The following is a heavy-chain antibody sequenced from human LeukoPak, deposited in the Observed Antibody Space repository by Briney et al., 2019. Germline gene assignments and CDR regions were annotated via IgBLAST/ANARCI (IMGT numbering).Heavy chain of an antibody. V-gene: IGHV3-66*01. D-gene: IGHD3-9*01. J-gene: IGHJ4*02. CDR1: GFTVSTSY. CDR2: IYSGGST. CDR3: TGAGVLGYFAD. Sequence: PGGSLRLSCAASGFTVSTSYVSWVRQAPGKGLEWVSVIYSGGSTYYADSVKGRFTISRDNSKNTVDFQMNSLRVEDTAVYYCTGAGVLGYFADWGQGTLVTVSS.